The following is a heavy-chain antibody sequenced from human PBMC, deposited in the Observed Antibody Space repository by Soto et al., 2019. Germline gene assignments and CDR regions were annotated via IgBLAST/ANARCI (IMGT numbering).Heavy chain of an antibody. J-gene: IGHJ4*02. CDR2: ISPYNGKT. D-gene: IGHD4-17*01. CDR3: ARADYGDTKIYSFDH. Sequence: ASVKVSSKTSGYTFTEYGISWFRQAPGQGLEWMGWISPYNGKTNYIQEFQDRVTITTDTSSTTVYMDLRTLKSDDTAIYFCARADYGDTKIYSFDHWGQGTLVT. V-gene: IGHV1-18*01. CDR1: GYTFTEYG.